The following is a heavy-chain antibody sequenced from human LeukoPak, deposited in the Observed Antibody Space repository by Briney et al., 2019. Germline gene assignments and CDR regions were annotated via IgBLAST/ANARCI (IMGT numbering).Heavy chain of an antibody. CDR1: GFTFSSYW. D-gene: IGHD1-1*01. V-gene: IGHV3-7*01. CDR3: ARDSIRSLDRLPLSGPLDH. Sequence: QTAGSLRLSCAGSGFTFSSYWMSWVRQAPGKGLEWVANIKQDGSESYYVDSVKGRFTISRDNSKNTLYLQMNSLRAEDTAVYHCARDSIRSLDRLPLSGPLDHWGQGTLVTVSS. CDR2: IKQDGSES. J-gene: IGHJ4*02.